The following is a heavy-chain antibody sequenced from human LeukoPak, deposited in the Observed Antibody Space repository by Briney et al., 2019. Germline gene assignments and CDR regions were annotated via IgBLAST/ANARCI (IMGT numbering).Heavy chain of an antibody. CDR2: ISSSSSTI. CDR3: ARGGGYSYGSFDY. J-gene: IGHJ4*02. CDR1: GFTFSSHE. V-gene: IGHV3-48*01. Sequence: GGSLRLSCAASGFTFSSHEMNWVRQAPGKGLEWVSYISSSSSTIYYADSVKGRFTISRDNAKNSLYLQMNSLRAEDTAVYYCARGGGYSYGSFDYWGQGTLVTVSS. D-gene: IGHD5-18*01.